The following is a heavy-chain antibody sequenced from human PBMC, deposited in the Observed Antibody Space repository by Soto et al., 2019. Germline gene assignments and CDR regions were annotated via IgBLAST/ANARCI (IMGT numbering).Heavy chain of an antibody. CDR3: ATRLGDSGKFDP. CDR1: GGSITTPNYY. D-gene: IGHD3-10*01. CDR2: IYYSGTT. Sequence: SETLALTCTVSGGSITTPNYYWGWIRQPPGKGLEWIGNIYYSGTTYYNPSLKSRVTISVDTSKNQFSLKLTSVIAADTAVYYCATRLGDSGKFDPWGQGTLVTVS. V-gene: IGHV4-39*01. J-gene: IGHJ5*02.